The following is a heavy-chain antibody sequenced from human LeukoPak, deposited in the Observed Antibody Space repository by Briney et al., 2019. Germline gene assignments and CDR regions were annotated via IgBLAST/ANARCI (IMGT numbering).Heavy chain of an antibody. CDR1: EYTFTNYW. D-gene: IGHD3-22*01. J-gene: IGHJ4*02. CDR3: ARSTSAYYSADY. V-gene: IGHV5-51*01. Sequence: GESVKICCKCSEYTFTNYWIGLVRQTSDKGLELVAFIYPRDSDTRYNPSFQGQVTIAADKSTNAAYLQWSSLQASDTAMYYCARSTSAYYSADYWGQGTLVTVSS. CDR2: IYPRDSDT.